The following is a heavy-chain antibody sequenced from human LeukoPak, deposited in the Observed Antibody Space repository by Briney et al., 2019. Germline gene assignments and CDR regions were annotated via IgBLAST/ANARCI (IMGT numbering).Heavy chain of an antibody. CDR2: ISESGTTI. V-gene: IGHV3-11*01. CDR1: GFIFSDHY. Sequence: GGSLRLSGAASGFIFSDHYMSWMRQAPGKGLEWVSYISESGTTIYYTDSVKGRFTISRDNAKNSLYLQMNSLRAEDTAVYYCARRKGDIWGQGTMVTVSS. J-gene: IGHJ3*02. CDR3: ARRKGDI.